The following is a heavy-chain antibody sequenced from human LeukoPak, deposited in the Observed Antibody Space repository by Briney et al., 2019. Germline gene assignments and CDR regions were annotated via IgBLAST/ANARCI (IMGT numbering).Heavy chain of an antibody. CDR2: IYTSGST. CDR1: GGSISSYY. D-gene: IGHD6-19*01. J-gene: IGHJ4*02. CDR3: ARETPDVAVAGTEFDY. Sequence: SKTLSLTCTVSGGSISSYYWSWIRQPAGKGLEWIGRIYTSGSTNYNPSLKSRVTMSVDTSKNQFSLKLSSVTAADTAVYYCARETPDVAVAGTEFDYWGQGTLVTVSS. V-gene: IGHV4-4*07.